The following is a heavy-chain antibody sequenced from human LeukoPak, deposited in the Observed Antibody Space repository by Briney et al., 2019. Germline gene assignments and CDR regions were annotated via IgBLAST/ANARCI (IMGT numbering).Heavy chain of an antibody. CDR1: GGSISSYY. J-gene: IGHJ4*02. D-gene: IGHD2-15*01. CDR3: ARLHCNGGSCFDY. V-gene: IGHV4-59*08. CDR2: IYYSGST. Sequence: SETLSLTCTVSGGSISSYYWSWIRQPPGKGLEWIGYIYYSGSTNYNPSLKSRVTISVDTSKNQFSLKLSSVTAADTAVYYCARLHCNGGSCFDYWGQGTLVTVSS.